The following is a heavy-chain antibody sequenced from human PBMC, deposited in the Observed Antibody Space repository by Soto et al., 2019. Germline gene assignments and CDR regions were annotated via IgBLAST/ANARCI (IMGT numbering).Heavy chain of an antibody. Sequence: GASVNVSCKASGYTFTSYGISWVRQAPGQGLEWMGWISAYNGNTNYAQKLQGRVTMTTDTSTRTAYMELRSLRSDDTAVYYCARDRLHSSGVRQDYGTEVWGKETTVTASS. CDR3: ARDRLHSSGVRQDYGTEV. CDR2: ISAYNGNT. J-gene: IGHJ6*04. D-gene: IGHD5-18*01. V-gene: IGHV1-18*04. CDR1: GYTFTSYG.